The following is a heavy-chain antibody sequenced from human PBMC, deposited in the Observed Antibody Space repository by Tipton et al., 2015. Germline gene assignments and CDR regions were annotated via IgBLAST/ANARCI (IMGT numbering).Heavy chain of an antibody. J-gene: IGHJ4*02. CDR2: IYSGGST. Sequence: QLVQSGGGLIQPGGSLRLSCAASGFIVSSNYMTWVRQAPGKGLEWVSVIYSGGSTDYADSVKGRFTISRDNSKNTLYLQVGSLRDEDTAVYYCARGRAGFYFDYWGQGTLVTVSS. V-gene: IGHV3-53*01. CDR1: GFIVSSNY. CDR3: ARGRAGFYFDY.